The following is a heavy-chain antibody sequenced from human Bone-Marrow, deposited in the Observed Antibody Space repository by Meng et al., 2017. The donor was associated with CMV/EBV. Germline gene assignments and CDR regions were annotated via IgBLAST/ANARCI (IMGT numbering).Heavy chain of an antibody. V-gene: IGHV5-51*01. Sequence: GESLKISGKGSGYSFTSYWIGWVRQMPGKGLEWMGIIYPGDSDTRYSPSFQGQVTISADKSISTAYLQWSSLKASDTAMYYCARSGFYDFWSGYFYFDYWGQGTLVTVSS. CDR3: ARSGFYDFWSGYFYFDY. D-gene: IGHD3-3*01. CDR1: GYSFTSYW. J-gene: IGHJ4*02. CDR2: IYPGDSDT.